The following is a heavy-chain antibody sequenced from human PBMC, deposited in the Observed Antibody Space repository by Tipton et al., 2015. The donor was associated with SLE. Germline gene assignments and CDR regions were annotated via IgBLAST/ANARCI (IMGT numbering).Heavy chain of an antibody. V-gene: IGHV4-61*01. Sequence: TLSLTCTVSGGSVSSGSYYWSWIRQPPGKGLEWIGYIYYSGNTNYNPSLKSRVTISIDTSNNLFYLRLMSVTAADTAAYYCARDGGITTDIDVWGKGITVTVSS. CDR2: IYYSGNT. D-gene: IGHD3-10*01. CDR1: GGSVSSGSYY. J-gene: IGHJ6*03. CDR3: ARDGGITTDIDV.